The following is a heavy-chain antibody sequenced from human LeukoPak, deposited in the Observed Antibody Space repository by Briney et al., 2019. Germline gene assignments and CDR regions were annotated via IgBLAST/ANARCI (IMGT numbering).Heavy chain of an antibody. CDR3: ARSPTWYYFDY. CDR2: IYYSGST. V-gene: IGHV4-39*01. D-gene: IGHD2-8*01. Sequence: SETLSLTCTVSGGSISSSSYYWGWIRQPPGKGLEWIGGIYYSGSTYYNPSLKSRVTMSVDTSKNQFSLKMSSVTAADTAVFYCARSPTWYYFDYWGQGAQVTVSS. J-gene: IGHJ4*02. CDR1: GGSISSSSYY.